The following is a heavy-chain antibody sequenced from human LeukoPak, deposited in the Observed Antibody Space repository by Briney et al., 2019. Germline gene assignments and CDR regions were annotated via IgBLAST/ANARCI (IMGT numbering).Heavy chain of an antibody. CDR3: AKGGIASCPPGGYFDL. D-gene: IGHD6-13*01. V-gene: IGHV3-23*01. CDR1: GFTFSSYA. CDR2: ISGSDGST. J-gene: IGHJ2*01. Sequence: GGSLRLSCAASGFTFSSYAMSWVRQAPGKGLEYVSGISGSDGSTYYADSVKGRFSISRDNSKNTLYLQMNRLRAEDMAVYYCAKGGIASCPPGGYFDLWGRGTLVTVSS.